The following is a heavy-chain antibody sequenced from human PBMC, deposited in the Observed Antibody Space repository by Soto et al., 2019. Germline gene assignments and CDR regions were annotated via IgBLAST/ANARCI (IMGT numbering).Heavy chain of an antibody. Sequence: SGPTLVNPTETITLTCTVSGFSLSNARMGVSWIRQPPGKALEWLAHIFSNDEKSYSTSLKSRLTISKDTSKSQVVLTMTNMDPVDTATYYCARGDGYNYRYFDYWGQGALVTVSS. CDR3: ARGDGYNYRYFDY. CDR2: IFSNDEK. D-gene: IGHD5-18*01. V-gene: IGHV2-26*01. J-gene: IGHJ4*02. CDR1: GFSLSNARMG.